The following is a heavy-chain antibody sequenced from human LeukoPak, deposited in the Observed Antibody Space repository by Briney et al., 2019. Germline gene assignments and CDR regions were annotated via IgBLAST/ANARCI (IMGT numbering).Heavy chain of an antibody. CDR1: GYTFTSYG. V-gene: IGHV1-18*01. D-gene: IGHD3-22*01. J-gene: IGHJ3*02. CDR3: AREAYYYDSSGGAFDI. CDR2: ISAYNGNT. Sequence: ASVKVSCKASGYTFTSYGISWVRQAPGQGLEWMGWISAYNGNTNYAQKLQGRVTMTTDTSTSTAYMELRSLRSDDTAVYYCAREAYYYDSSGGAFDIWGQGTMVTVSS.